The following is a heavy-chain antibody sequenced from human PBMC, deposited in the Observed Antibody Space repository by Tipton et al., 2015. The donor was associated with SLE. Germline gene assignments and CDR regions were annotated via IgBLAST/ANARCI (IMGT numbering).Heavy chain of an antibody. D-gene: IGHD5-12*01. CDR2: IYYSGST. J-gene: IGHJ3*02. V-gene: IGHV4-39*07. CDR1: GGSISSSSYY. CDR3: ACRHEDIVATSDAFDI. Sequence: TLSLTCTVSGGSISSSSYYWGWIRQPPGKGLEWIGSIYYSGSTYYNPSLKSRVTISVDTSKNQFSLKLSSVTAVDTAVYYCACRHEDIVATSDAFDIWGQGTMVTVSS.